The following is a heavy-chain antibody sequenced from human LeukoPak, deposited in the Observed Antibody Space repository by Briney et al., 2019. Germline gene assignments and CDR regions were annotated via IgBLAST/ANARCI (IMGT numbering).Heavy chain of an antibody. CDR2: IYYSGST. CDR1: GASISSYY. Sequence: PSETLSLTCTVSGASISSYYWSWIRQPPGKGLEWIAYIYYSGSTNYNPSPKSRVTISLDTSKSQFSLKLSSVTAADTAVYYCATLAAYRFDPWGQGTLVTVSP. D-gene: IGHD6-25*01. V-gene: IGHV4-59*01. J-gene: IGHJ5*02. CDR3: ATLAAYRFDP.